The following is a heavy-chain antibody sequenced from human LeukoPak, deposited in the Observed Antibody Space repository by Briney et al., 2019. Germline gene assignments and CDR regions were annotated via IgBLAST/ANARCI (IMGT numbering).Heavy chain of an antibody. CDR2: IKRDGSEK. V-gene: IGHV3-7*01. CDR1: GFTFTDYW. CDR3: AGDVSVSGMDV. J-gene: IGHJ6*02. D-gene: IGHD5/OR15-5a*01. Sequence: GGSLRLSCAASGFTFTDYWMSWVRQAPGKGLEWVANIKRDGSEKYYVDSVKGRFTISRDNPKKSVYLQMNSLRAEDTAIYYCAGDVSVSGMDVWGQGTTVIVSS.